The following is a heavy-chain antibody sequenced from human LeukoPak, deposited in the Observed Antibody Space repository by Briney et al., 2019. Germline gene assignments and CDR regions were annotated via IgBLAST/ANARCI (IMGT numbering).Heavy chain of an antibody. CDR2: IYYRGSI. CDR3: ARAPIHGTQPIDY. D-gene: IGHD1-1*01. CDR1: GDSISSGGYY. J-gene: IGHJ4*02. V-gene: IGHV4-31*03. Sequence: ASETLSLTCTVSGDSISSGGYYWSWVRQHPGKGLEWIGYIYYRGSIYYNPSLKSRATMSVDASKNQFSLILSSVTAADTAVYYCARAPIHGTQPIDYWGQGVLVTVSS.